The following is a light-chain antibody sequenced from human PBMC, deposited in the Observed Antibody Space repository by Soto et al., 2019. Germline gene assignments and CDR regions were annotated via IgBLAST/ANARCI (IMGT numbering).Light chain of an antibody. CDR2: EVS. V-gene: IGLV2-8*01. CDR3: SSYGGITL. CDR1: SSDVGGYNY. J-gene: IGLJ2*01. Sequence: QSVLTQPPSASGSPGQSVTISCTGTSSDVGGYNYVTWYQQHPGKAPKLMIYEVSKRPSGVPDRFSGSKSGNTASLTVSGLQAEDEADYYCSSYGGITLFGGGTKLTVL.